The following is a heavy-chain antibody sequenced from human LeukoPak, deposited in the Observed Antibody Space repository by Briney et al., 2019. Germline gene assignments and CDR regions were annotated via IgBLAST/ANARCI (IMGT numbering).Heavy chain of an antibody. V-gene: IGHV3-21*01. D-gene: IGHD4-17*01. CDR1: GFTFSSYG. Sequence: GGSLRLSCAASGFTFSSYGMNWVRQSPGKGLEWVSSIVSTSTYIYYADSVKGRFTISRDNARNSLYLHMNSLRAEDTAVYYCGVSTVITGRLGYWGQGTLVTVSS. J-gene: IGHJ4*02. CDR3: GVSTVITGRLGY. CDR2: IVSTSTYI.